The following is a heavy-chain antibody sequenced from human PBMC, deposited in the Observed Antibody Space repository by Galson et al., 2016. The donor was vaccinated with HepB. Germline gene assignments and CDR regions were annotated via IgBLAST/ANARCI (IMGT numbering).Heavy chain of an antibody. CDR1: GYTFTSYG. Sequence: SVKVSCKASGYTFTSYGINWVRQAPGQGLQWMGWISPYNGRTNYAQNFQDRVTMTTDTSASTAYMDQRRLRSDDTAVYYCVRDRHCSGGSCYSAYYHYYGVDVWGQGTTVTVSS. CDR3: VRDRHCSGGSCYSAYYHYYGVDV. D-gene: IGHD2-15*01. CDR2: ISPYNGRT. V-gene: IGHV1-18*01. J-gene: IGHJ6*02.